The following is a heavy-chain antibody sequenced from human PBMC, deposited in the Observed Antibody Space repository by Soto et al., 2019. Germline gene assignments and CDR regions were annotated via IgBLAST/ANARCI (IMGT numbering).Heavy chain of an antibody. V-gene: IGHV1-8*01. CDR1: GYTFTSYD. D-gene: IGHD6-19*01. Sequence: QVQLVQSGAEVKKPGASVKVSCKASGYTFTSYDINWVRQATGQGLEWMGWMNPNSGNTGYAQKFLARLNMTRNTSIISANTQLSSLRSEHTAVYYCARRSWAYSSGWYDYWGQGTLVIVSS. J-gene: IGHJ4*02. CDR2: MNPNSGNT. CDR3: ARRSWAYSSGWYDY.